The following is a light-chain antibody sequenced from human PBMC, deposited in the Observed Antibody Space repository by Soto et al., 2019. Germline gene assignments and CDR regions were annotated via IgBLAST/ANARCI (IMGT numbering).Light chain of an antibody. CDR2: GSS. CDR1: ENVGTN. Sequence: IVMTQSPATLSVSPGEGVTLSYRASENVGTNVAWYQQRPGQAPRLLIYGSSTRATGTPATFSGSGSGTEFTLTISSLQSEESAVYYCQQYNNWGLSFGGGTKVEIK. J-gene: IGKJ4*01. V-gene: IGKV3D-15*01. CDR3: QQYNNWGLS.